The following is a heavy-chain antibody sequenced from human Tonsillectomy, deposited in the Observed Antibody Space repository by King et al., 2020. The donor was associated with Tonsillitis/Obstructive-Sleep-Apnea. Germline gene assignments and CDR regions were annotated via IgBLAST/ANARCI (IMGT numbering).Heavy chain of an antibody. CDR3: ARGLREGIFGPFSDYYYMDV. CDR1: GGSISSYY. CDR2: IYYSGST. V-gene: IGHV4-59*01. J-gene: IGHJ6*03. Sequence: VQLQESGPGLVKPSETLSLTCTVSGGSISSYYWSWIRQPPGKGLEWIGYIYYSGSTNYNPSLKSRVTISVDTSKNQFSLKLSSVTAAETAVYYCARGLREGIFGPFSDYYYMDVWGKGTTVTVSS. D-gene: IGHD3/OR15-3a*01.